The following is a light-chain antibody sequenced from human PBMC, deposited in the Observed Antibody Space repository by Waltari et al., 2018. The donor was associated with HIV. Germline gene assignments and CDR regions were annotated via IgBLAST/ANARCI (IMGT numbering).Light chain of an antibody. Sequence: DIQMTQSPSTLSASVGDRVTITCRASQSISSWLAWYQQIPGKAPKLLIYRASILQSGVPSRFSGSGSGTEFTLTINSLQPDDFATDYCQHYDTYPISCGQGTRLEI. V-gene: IGKV1-5*03. CDR2: RAS. CDR3: QHYDTYPIS. J-gene: IGKJ5*01. CDR1: QSISSW.